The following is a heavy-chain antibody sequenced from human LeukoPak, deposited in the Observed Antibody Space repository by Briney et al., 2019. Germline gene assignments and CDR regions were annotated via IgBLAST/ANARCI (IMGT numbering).Heavy chain of an antibody. V-gene: IGHV1-69*13. CDR1: GGTFSSYA. J-gene: IGHJ4*02. CDR2: IIPIFDTA. D-gene: IGHD6-19*01. CDR3: ARVLGSSGWYQLGLDC. Sequence: SVKVSCKASGGTFSSYAISWVRQAPGQGLEWMGGIIPIFDTANYAQKLQGRVTITADESTSTAYMERSSLRSVATGVYFSARVLGSSGWYQLGLDCWVGGGLVADSS.